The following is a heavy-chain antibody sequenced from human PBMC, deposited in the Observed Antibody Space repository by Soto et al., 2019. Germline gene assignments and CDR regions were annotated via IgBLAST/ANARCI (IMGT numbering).Heavy chain of an antibody. V-gene: IGHV4-31*03. D-gene: IGHD3-9*01. CDR2: IYFSGST. CDR3: AKAVRYFNPPPPPLSYYFDS. CDR1: GGPISRGGYY. J-gene: IGHJ4*02. Sequence: KPSETLSLTCTVSGGPISRGGYYWSWIRQHPGEGLEWIGYIYFSGSTDYNPSLKSRVTMSVDTSKNQFSLKLSSVTAADTAVYYCAKAVRYFNPPPPPLSYYFDSWGPGTLVTVSS.